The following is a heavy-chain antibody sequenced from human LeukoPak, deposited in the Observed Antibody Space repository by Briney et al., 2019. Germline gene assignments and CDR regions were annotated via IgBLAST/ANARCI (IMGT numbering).Heavy chain of an antibody. CDR3: TRGAGWLIDY. J-gene: IGHJ4*02. CDR1: DDSIRDYY. D-gene: IGHD3-16*01. V-gene: IGHV4-59*01. Sequence: AETLSLTCTVSDDSIRDYYRGWIRQPPGKGLDWIGYFYNSGRSTYNPSLKSRVTISADTSKNHSSLKLNSVTTADTAVYYCTRGAGWLIDYWGQGILVTVSS. CDR2: FYNSGRS.